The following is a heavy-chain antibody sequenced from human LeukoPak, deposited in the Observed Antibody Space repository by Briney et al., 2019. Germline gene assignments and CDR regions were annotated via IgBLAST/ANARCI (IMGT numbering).Heavy chain of an antibody. V-gene: IGHV3-30*18. CDR1: GFTFSSYG. Sequence: GRSLRLSCAASGFTFSSYGMHWVRQAPGKGLEWVAVISNDGSNKYYADSVKGRFTISRDNSKNTLYLQMNSLRAEDTAVYYCAKDVIVVVPAANWFDPWGQGTLVTVSS. CDR3: AKDVIVVVPAANWFDP. D-gene: IGHD2-2*01. CDR2: ISNDGSNK. J-gene: IGHJ5*02.